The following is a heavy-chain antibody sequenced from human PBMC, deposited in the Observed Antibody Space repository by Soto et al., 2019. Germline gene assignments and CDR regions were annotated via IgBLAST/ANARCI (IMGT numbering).Heavy chain of an antibody. Sequence: GGSLRLSCAASGFTFSSYDMHWVRQATGKGLEWVSAIGTAGDTYYPGSVKGRFTISRENAKNSLYLQMNSLRAEDTAVYYCARASEIPYYYGMDVWGQGTTVTVSS. V-gene: IGHV3-13*01. D-gene: IGHD2-21*01. CDR3: ARASEIPYYYGMDV. CDR1: GFTFSSYD. CDR2: IGTAGDT. J-gene: IGHJ6*02.